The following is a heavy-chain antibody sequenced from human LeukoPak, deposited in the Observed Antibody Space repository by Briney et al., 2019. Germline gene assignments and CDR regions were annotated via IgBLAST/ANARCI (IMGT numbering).Heavy chain of an antibody. CDR1: GYTFTDYY. Sequence: ASVKVSCKPSGYTFTDYYIHWVRQAPGQGLEWMGWINPNSGGTNYAQKFQGWVTMTRDTSISTAYTELSRLRSDDTAVYYCARAREIVKLLWFGEPSGGAAFDIWGQGTMVTVSS. J-gene: IGHJ3*02. D-gene: IGHD3-10*01. V-gene: IGHV1-2*04. CDR3: ARAREIVKLLWFGEPSGGAAFDI. CDR2: INPNSGGT.